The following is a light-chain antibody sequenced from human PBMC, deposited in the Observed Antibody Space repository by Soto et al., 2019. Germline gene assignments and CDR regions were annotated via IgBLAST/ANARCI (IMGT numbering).Light chain of an antibody. CDR1: SGDIGSYNR. J-gene: IGLJ1*01. V-gene: IGLV2-14*01. CDR2: EVT. Sequence: QSALTQPASVSGPPGQSIVISCNGSSGDIGSYNRVSWYQQHPGKAPKLIIYEVTDRPSGVSNRFSGSKSGNTASLTISGLQAEDEAEYYCSSYTNINTRACVFGTGTKLTVL. CDR3: SSYTNINTRACV.